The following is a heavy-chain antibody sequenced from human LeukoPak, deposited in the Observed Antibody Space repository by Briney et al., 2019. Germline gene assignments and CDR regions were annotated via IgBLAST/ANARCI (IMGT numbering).Heavy chain of an antibody. CDR3: ARAKHSSGYYHDY. V-gene: IGHV1-8*01. CDR1: GYTFTSYD. Sequence: ASVKVSCKASGYTFTSYDINWVRQATRQGLEWMGWMNPNSGNTGYAQKFQGRVTMTRNTSISTAYMELSSLRSEDTAVYYCARAKHSSGYYHDYWGQGTLVTVSS. J-gene: IGHJ4*02. D-gene: IGHD3-22*01. CDR2: MNPNSGNT.